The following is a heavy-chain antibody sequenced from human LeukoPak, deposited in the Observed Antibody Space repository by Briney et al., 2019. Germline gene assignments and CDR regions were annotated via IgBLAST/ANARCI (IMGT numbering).Heavy chain of an antibody. J-gene: IGHJ6*03. CDR3: ARGVVAATFYYYMDV. CDR2: INPSSGGT. V-gene: IGHV1-2*02. CDR1: GYTFTSDA. Sequence: GASVKVSCKTSGYTFTSDAMHWVRQAPGQRLEWMGWINPSSGGTNYPQKFQGRVTMTRDTSLSTAYMEVSGLRSDDTAVYYCARGVVAATFYYYMDVWGKGTTVTVSS. D-gene: IGHD2-15*01.